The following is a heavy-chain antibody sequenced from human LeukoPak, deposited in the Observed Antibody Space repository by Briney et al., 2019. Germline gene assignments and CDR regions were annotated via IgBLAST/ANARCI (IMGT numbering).Heavy chain of an antibody. V-gene: IGHV1-2*02. D-gene: IGHD2-15*01. CDR1: GYTFTGYY. CDR2: INPNSGGT. CDR3: ARDSLPGSLGYCSGGSCPFFDY. J-gene: IGHJ4*02. Sequence: ASVKVSCKASGYTFTGYYMHWVRQAPGQGLEWMGWINPNSGGTNYAQKFQGRVTMTRDTSISTAYMELSRLRSDDTAVYYCARDSLPGSLGYCSGGSCPFFDYWGQGTLVTVSS.